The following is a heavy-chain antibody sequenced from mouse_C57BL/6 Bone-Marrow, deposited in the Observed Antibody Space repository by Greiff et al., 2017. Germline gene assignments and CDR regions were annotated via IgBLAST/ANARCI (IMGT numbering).Heavy chain of an antibody. V-gene: IGHV1-9*01. Sequence: QVQLQQSGAALMKPGASVKLSCQATGYTFTGYWIEWVKQRPGHGLEWIGEILPGSGSTNYTEKFQGKATFTADPSSNTAYMQLSSRTTVDSAIYYCARDGWYFHVRGTANPVTVCS. CDR1: GYTFTGYW. CDR3: ARDGWYFHV. D-gene: IGHD2-3*01. CDR2: ILPGSGST. J-gene: IGHJ1*03.